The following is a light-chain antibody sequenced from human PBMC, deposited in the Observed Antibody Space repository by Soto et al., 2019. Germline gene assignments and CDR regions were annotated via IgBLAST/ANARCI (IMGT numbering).Light chain of an antibody. J-gene: IGKJ4*01. CDR3: QQYNNWPPLT. V-gene: IGKV3-15*01. CDR2: GAS. Sequence: TVLTQSPGTLSLSPGERATLSCRASQNVSSNLAWYQQKPGQAPRLLIYGASTRATGIPARFSGSGSGTEFTLTISSLQSEDFAVYYCQQYNNWPPLTFGGGTKVEIK. CDR1: QNVSSN.